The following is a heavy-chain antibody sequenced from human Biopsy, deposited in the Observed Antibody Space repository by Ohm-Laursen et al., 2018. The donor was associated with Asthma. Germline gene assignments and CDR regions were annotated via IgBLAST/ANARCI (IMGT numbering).Heavy chain of an antibody. Sequence: GASVKVSCKASGGMFGNYAISWVRQAPGLGLEWMGGISPIFGSSNYVQRFQGRVTITADIFTRTVYMELSGLRFDDTAVYYCARGPELDVWGQGTTVTVSS. CDR1: GGMFGNYA. CDR3: ARGPELDV. J-gene: IGHJ6*02. CDR2: ISPIFGSS. V-gene: IGHV1-69*06.